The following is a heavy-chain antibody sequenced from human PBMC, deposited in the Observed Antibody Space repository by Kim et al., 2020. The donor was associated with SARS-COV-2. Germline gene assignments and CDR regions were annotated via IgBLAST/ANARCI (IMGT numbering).Heavy chain of an antibody. Sequence: SETLSLTCTVSGGSISSYYWSWIRQPPGKGLEWIGYIYYSGSTNYNPSLKSRVTISVDTSKNQFSLKLSSVTAADTAVYYCARAGNYDSSGYSEGGYYYGMDVWGQGTTVTVSS. D-gene: IGHD3-22*01. CDR2: IYYSGST. V-gene: IGHV4-59*01. J-gene: IGHJ6*02. CDR1: GGSISSYY. CDR3: ARAGNYDSSGYSEGGYYYGMDV.